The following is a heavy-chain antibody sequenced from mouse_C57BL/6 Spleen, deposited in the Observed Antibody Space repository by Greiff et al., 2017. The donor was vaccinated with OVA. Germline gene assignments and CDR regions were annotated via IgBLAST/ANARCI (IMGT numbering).Heavy chain of an antibody. D-gene: IGHD2-4*01. V-gene: IGHV1-22*01. CDR2: INPNNGGT. Sequence: VQLKESGPELVKPGASVKMSCKASGYTFTDYHMHWVKQSHGKSLEWIGYINPNNGGTSYNQKFKGKATLTVNKSSSTAYMELRSLTSEDSAVYYCARGGYDYDGGYAMDYWGQGTSVTVSS. CDR3: ARGGYDYDGGYAMDY. CDR1: GYTFTDYH. J-gene: IGHJ4*01.